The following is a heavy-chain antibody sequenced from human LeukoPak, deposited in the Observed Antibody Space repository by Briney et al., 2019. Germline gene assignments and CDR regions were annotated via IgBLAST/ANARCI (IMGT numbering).Heavy chain of an antibody. Sequence: GGSLRLSCAASGFTCSSYEMNWVRQAPGKGLEWVSYISSSGNSISYADPVRGRFTISRDNAKNSLYLQMNSLRAEDTAVYYCARDQVSVAGTGIDYWGQGTLVTVSS. V-gene: IGHV3-48*03. CDR2: ISSSGNSI. CDR1: GFTCSSYE. D-gene: IGHD6-13*01. J-gene: IGHJ4*02. CDR3: ARDQVSVAGTGIDY.